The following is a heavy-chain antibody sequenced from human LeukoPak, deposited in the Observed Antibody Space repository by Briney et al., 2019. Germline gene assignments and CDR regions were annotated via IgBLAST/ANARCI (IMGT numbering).Heavy chain of an antibody. CDR1: GFTFSRFW. CDR2: MNQDGSER. D-gene: IGHD3-16*02. J-gene: IGHJ4*02. Sequence: PGGSLRLSCAASGFTFSRFWMSWVRQAPQKGLEWVATMNQDGSERYYVDSVKGRCTISRDNAKNSLYLQISNLRVEDTAVYYCVSGSYRENFDYWGQGILVTVSS. V-gene: IGHV3-7*01. CDR3: VSGSYRENFDY.